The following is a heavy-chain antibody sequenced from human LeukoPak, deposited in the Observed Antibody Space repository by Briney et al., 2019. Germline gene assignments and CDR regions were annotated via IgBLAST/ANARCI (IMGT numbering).Heavy chain of an antibody. J-gene: IGHJ3*02. Sequence: GGSLRLSCVASGFTFSDYILDWVRQAPGKGLEWVGRIRGKRNSYTTEYAASVKGRFSISRDDLKKTLYLHMNSLQTEDTAVYHCSRDEAEGDNSAFDIWGPGTMVTVSS. CDR2: IRGKRNSYTT. V-gene: IGHV3-72*01. D-gene: IGHD3-22*01. CDR3: SRDEAEGDNSAFDI. CDR1: GFTFSDYI.